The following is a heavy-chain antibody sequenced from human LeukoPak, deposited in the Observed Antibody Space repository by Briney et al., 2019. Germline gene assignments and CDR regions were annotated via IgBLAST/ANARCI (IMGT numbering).Heavy chain of an antibody. CDR1: GGSISDSY. Sequence: PSETLSLTCTVSGGSISDSYLSWIRQPAGKGLEWIGRMYVTGTTNYNPSLRSRVTMSMDTSKNQFSLRLSSVTAADTAVYYCARENYYDSSGYSEGMDVWGQGTTVIFSS. V-gene: IGHV4-4*07. CDR3: ARENYYDSSGYSEGMDV. J-gene: IGHJ6*02. D-gene: IGHD3-22*01. CDR2: MYVTGTT.